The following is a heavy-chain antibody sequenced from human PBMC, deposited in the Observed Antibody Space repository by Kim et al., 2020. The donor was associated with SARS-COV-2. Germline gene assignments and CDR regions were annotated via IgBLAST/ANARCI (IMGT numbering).Heavy chain of an antibody. J-gene: IGHJ4*02. V-gene: IGHV3-48*03. CDR1: RFSFNNYE. D-gene: IGHD5-12*01. CDR3: ARVKAGARSGYSGYELGY. Sequence: GGSLRLSCAASRFSFNNYEMNWVRQAPGKGLEWVSYISSSGGTTYYAESVKGRFTISRDNAKNSLYLQMGSLRDEDTAVYYCARVKAGARSGYSGYELGYWGQGTLVTVSS. CDR2: ISSSGGTT.